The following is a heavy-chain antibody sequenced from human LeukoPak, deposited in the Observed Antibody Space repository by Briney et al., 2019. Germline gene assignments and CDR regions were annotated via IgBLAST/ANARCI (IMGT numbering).Heavy chain of an antibody. CDR3: ARRVPAAKMVKKLTYNWFDF. CDR2: IIPIFGTA. D-gene: IGHD2-2*01. J-gene: IGHJ5*01. CDR1: GGTFSSYA. Sequence: SVKVSCKASGGTFSSYAISWVRQAPGQGLEWMGGIIPIFGTANYAQKFQGRVTITADESTSTAYMALSSLRSEDTAVYYCARRVPAAKMVKKLTYNWFDFWGQGTLVTVS. V-gene: IGHV1-69*13.